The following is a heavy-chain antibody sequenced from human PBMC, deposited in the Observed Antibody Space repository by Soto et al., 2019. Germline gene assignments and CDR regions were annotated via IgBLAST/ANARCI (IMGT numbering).Heavy chain of an antibody. CDR2: IWYDGSNK. J-gene: IGHJ4*02. CDR1: GFTFSSYG. Sequence: GGSLRLSCAASGFTFSSYGMHWVRQAPGKGLEWVAVIWYDGSNKYYADSVKGRFTISRDNSKNTLYLQMNSLRAEDTAVYYCARGRLLEWLSIDYWGQGTLVTVSS. CDR3: ARGRLLEWLSIDY. D-gene: IGHD3-3*01. V-gene: IGHV3-33*01.